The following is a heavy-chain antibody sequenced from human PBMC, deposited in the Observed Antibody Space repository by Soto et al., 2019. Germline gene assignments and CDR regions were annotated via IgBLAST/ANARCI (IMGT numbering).Heavy chain of an antibody. V-gene: IGHV4-39*01. Sequence: QLQLQESGPGLVKPSETLSLTCTVSGGSISSSSYYWGWIRQPPGKGLEWIGSIYYSGSTYYNPSLKSRVTISVDTSKNQFSLKLSFVTAADTAVYYCQLDILTGYSNYYGMDVWGQGTTVTVSS. J-gene: IGHJ6*02. CDR2: IYYSGST. D-gene: IGHD3-9*01. CDR3: QLDILTGYSNYYGMDV. CDR1: GGSISSSSYY.